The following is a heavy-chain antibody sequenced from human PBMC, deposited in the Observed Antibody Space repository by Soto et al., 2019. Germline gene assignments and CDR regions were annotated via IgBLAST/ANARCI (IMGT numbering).Heavy chain of an antibody. D-gene: IGHD2-21*01. CDR2: IYHSGST. Sequence: QVQLQESGPGLVKPSQTLSLSCTVSGDSISRGGYYWNWIRQHPRKGLEWIGYIYHSGSTNYNPLLKSLDTISGDMSKNQLTLELTNVTAADTAGYYCVRGGGRAYGLEWFDPWCQGILVTVSS. J-gene: IGHJ5*02. V-gene: IGHV4-31*01. CDR3: VRGGGRAYGLEWFDP. CDR1: GDSISRGGYY.